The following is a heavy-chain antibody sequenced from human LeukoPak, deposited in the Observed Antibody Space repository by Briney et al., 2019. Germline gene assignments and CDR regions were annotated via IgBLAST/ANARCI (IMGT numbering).Heavy chain of an antibody. CDR2: INPNSGGT. CDR3: ARDQAGDAFDI. V-gene: IGHV1-2*02. J-gene: IGHJ3*02. Sequence: GASVKVSCKASGYTFTGYYIHWVRQAPGQGLEWMGWINPNSGGTNYAQNFQGRVTMTSDTSISTAYMELSSLRSDDTAVYYCARDQAGDAFDIWGQGTMVTVSS. CDR1: GYTFTGYY.